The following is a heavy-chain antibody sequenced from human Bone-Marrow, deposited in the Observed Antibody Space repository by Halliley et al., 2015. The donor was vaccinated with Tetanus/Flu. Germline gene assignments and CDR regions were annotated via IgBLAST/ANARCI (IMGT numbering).Heavy chain of an antibody. CDR3: VKGFLTVTPQVSHGVGF. CDR2: ISISGAYT. J-gene: IGHJ4*02. CDR1: GFSVSNYA. Sequence: SLRLSCAASGFSVSNYAMSWVRQAPGKGLEWVSSISISGAYTYYVDSVKGRFTISRDSSKNTLYLQMSSLRAEDTAIYYCVKGFLTVTPQVSHGVGFWGLGTLAPVSS. V-gene: IGHV3-23*01. D-gene: IGHD4-17*01.